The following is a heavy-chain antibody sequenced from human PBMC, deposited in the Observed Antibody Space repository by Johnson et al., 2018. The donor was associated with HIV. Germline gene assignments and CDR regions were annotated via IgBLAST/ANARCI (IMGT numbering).Heavy chain of an antibody. D-gene: IGHD1-14*01. CDR2: INWNGGRT. CDR3: AKEPWHSGLSLIGLFGFDI. J-gene: IGHJ3*02. CDR1: GFTFSNYG. V-gene: IGHV3-20*04. Sequence: VQLVESGGGLVKPGGSLRLSCAASGFTFSNYGMSWVRQVPGKGLEWVSGINWNGGRTSYVDSVKGRFSIFRDNSKNTLYLQMDSLRAEDTAVYYCAKEPWHSGLSLIGLFGFDIRGQGTMVTVSS.